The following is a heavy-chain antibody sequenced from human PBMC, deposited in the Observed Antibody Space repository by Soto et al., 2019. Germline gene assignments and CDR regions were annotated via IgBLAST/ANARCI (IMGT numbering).Heavy chain of an antibody. J-gene: IGHJ4*02. CDR1: GGSFSGYY. CDR2: INHSGST. V-gene: IGHV4-34*01. Sequence: SETLSLTCAVYGGSFSGYYWSWIRQPPGKGLEWIGEINHSGSTNYNPSLKSRVTISVDTSKNQFSLKLSSVTAADTAVYYCACSLRGLRSYFDYWGQGTLVTVSS. CDR3: ACSLRGLRSYFDY. D-gene: IGHD5-12*01.